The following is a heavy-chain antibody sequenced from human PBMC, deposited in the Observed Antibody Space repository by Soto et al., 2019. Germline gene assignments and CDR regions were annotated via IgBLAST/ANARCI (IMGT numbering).Heavy chain of an antibody. CDR2: IIPIFGTA. J-gene: IGHJ4*02. Sequence: ASVKVSCKASGGTFSSYAISWVRQAPGQGLEWMGGIIPIFGTANYAQKFQGRVTITADESTSTAYMELSSLRSEDTAVYYCARVPALRQKYYFDYWGQGTLVTVSS. V-gene: IGHV1-69*13. CDR3: ARVPALRQKYYFDY. D-gene: IGHD2-15*01. CDR1: GGTFSSYA.